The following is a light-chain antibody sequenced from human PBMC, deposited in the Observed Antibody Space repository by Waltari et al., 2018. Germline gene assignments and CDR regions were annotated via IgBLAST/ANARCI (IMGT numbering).Light chain of an antibody. V-gene: IGLV1-44*01. Sequence: QSVLTQPPSASGTPGQRVTISCSGSSSNIGSNTVNWYQQLPGPAPKPLIYSNNQRPAGFPDRCSGSKSGTSASLAISGLQSEDEADYYCAAWDDSLNGWVFGGGTKLTVL. J-gene: IGLJ3*02. CDR3: AAWDDSLNGWV. CDR1: SSNIGSNT. CDR2: SNN.